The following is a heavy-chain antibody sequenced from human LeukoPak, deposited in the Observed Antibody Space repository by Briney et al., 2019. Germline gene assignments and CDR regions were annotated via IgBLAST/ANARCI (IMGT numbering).Heavy chain of an antibody. CDR2: ISGSGGTT. V-gene: IGHV3-23*01. CDR1: GFTFSSYG. Sequence: SGGSLRLSCAASGFTFSSYGMHWVRQAPGKGLEWVSAISGSGGTTYYADSVKGRFTISRDNSKNTLYLQMNSLRAEDTAVYYCAKDRSSSWYGWFDPWGQGTLVTVSS. D-gene: IGHD6-13*01. J-gene: IGHJ5*02. CDR3: AKDRSSSWYGWFDP.